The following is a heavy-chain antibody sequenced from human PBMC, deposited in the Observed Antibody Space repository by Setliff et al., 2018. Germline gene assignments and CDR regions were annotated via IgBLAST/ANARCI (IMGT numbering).Heavy chain of an antibody. D-gene: IGHD2-15*01. CDR1: GFTFDDYV. V-gene: IGHV3-74*01. J-gene: IGHJ5*02. Sequence: AGGSLRLSCAASGFTFDDYVMSWVRQAPGKGLVWVSRITSDGSSTTYADSVKGRFTISRDNAKSTLYLQMNSLRAEDTAVYYCARDVFCSGGSCDNWFDPWGQGTLVTVSS. CDR3: ARDVFCSGGSCDNWFDP. CDR2: ITSDGSST.